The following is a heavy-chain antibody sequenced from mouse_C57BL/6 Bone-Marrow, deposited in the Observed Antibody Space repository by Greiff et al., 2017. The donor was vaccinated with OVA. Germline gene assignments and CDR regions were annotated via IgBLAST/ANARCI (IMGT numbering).Heavy chain of an antibody. CDR3: ARYGGSILRFDY. D-gene: IGHD1-1*01. CDR2: INPNNGGT. Sequence: EVQLQQSGPELVKPGASVKISCKASGYTFTDYYMNWVKQSHGKSLEWIGDINPNNGGTSYNQKFKGKATLTVDKSSSTAYMELRSLTSEDSAVYYCARYGGSILRFDYWGQGTTLTVSS. V-gene: IGHV1-26*01. CDR1: GYTFTDYY. J-gene: IGHJ2*01.